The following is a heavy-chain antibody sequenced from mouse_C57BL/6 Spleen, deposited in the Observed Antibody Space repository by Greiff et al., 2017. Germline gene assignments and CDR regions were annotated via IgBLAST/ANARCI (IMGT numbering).Heavy chain of an antibody. J-gene: IGHJ2*01. CDR1: GYTFTNYW. CDR2: IYPGGGYT. Sequence: QVQLQQSGAELVRPGTSVKMSCKASGYTFTNYWIGWAKQRPGHGLEWIGDIYPGGGYTNYNEKFKGKATLTADKSSSTAYMQFSSLTSEDSAIYYCARSGNYYGSRYYFDYWGQGTTLTVSS. D-gene: IGHD1-1*01. CDR3: ARSGNYYGSRYYFDY. V-gene: IGHV1-63*01.